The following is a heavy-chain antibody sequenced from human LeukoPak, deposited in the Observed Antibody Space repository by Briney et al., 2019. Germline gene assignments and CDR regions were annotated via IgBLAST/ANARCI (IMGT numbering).Heavy chain of an antibody. J-gene: IGHJ4*02. CDR1: GFTFSGHW. Sequence: GGSVRLSCVASGFTFSGHWMHWVRQVPGKGLVAVARIAPDGSATTYADSVKGRFTISRDNAKNTLYLEMNSLTAEDTALYYCTRSGYCNGYDYWGQGTLVTVSS. CDR2: IAPDGSAT. CDR3: TRSGYCNGYDY. D-gene: IGHD5-18*01. V-gene: IGHV3-74*03.